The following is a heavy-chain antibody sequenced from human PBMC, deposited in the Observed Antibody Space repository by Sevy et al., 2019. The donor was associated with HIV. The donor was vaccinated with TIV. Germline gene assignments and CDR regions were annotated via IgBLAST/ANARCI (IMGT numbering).Heavy chain of an antibody. CDR3: AREEGSCSSTSCEGGFDP. Sequence: SETLSLTCTVSGVSISNYYWAWIRQPPGKGLECVGFSGSTNYNPSLKSRVTTSVDTSKNQFSLKLSSVTAADTAVYYCAREEGSCSSTSCEGGFDPWGQGTLVTVSS. D-gene: IGHD2-2*01. V-gene: IGHV4-59*12. CDR1: GVSISNYY. CDR2: SGST. J-gene: IGHJ5*02.